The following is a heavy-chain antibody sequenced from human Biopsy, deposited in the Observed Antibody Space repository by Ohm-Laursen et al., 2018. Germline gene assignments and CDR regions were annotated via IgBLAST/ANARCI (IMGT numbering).Heavy chain of an antibody. Sequence: GSLRLSCTAPGFTVYNNYMTWVRQAPGKGLEWVSYINVPSSHIYYGASVRGRFTISRDNAENSVVLQMNSLRAEDTAVYYCVRSFSSSGYCRCNAFDVWGQGTMVTVSS. CDR3: VRSFSSSGYCRCNAFDV. CDR1: GFTVYNNY. CDR2: INVPSSHI. V-gene: IGHV3-11*06. D-gene: IGHD3-22*01. J-gene: IGHJ3*01.